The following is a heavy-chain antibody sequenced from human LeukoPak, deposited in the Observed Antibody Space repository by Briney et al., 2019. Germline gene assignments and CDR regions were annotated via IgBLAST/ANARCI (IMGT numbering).Heavy chain of an antibody. V-gene: IGHV4-31*03. D-gene: IGHD6-25*01. CDR3: ARVRDRLFDY. J-gene: IGHJ4*02. Sequence: SETLSLTCTVSGGSISSGGYYWSWIRQRPGKGLEWIGYIYYSGSTYYNPSLKSRVTISVDTSKNQFSLKLSSVTAADTAVYYCARVRDRLFDYWGQGTLVTVSS. CDR2: IYYSGST. CDR1: GGSISSGGYY.